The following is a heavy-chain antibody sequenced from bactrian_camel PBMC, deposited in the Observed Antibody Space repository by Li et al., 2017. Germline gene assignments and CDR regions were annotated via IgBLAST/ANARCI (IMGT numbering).Heavy chain of an antibody. V-gene: IGHV3-2*01. Sequence: HVQLVESGGGLVQPGGSLRLSCAASGFTFSSYYMSWVRQAPGKGLEWVSSIYSDSSDTYYTDSVKGRFTVSRDNAKNMMYLQMNSLRTEDTAVYYCATDSPGLWLRFGFGNWGQGTQVTVS. D-gene: IGHD5*01. CDR2: IYSDSSDT. CDR3: ATDSPGLWLRFGFGN. J-gene: IGHJ6*01. CDR1: GFTFSSYY.